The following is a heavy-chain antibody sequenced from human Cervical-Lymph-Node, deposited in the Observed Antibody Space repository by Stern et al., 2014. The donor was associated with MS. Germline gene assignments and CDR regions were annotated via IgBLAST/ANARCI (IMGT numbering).Heavy chain of an antibody. V-gene: IGHV3-15*01. CDR3: STSILDV. D-gene: IGHD2-8*01. CDR1: GFTFNDTW. CDR2: IRNKTDGGTS. J-gene: IGHJ4*02. Sequence: EVQLVESGGGLVKPGGSLTLSCAASGFTFNDTWMTWVRQAPGKGLEWLGRIRNKTDGGTSDYAAPVKVRFTISRDDSRRTLYLQMSSLRPEDTAVYYCSTSILDVWGQGTLVTVSS.